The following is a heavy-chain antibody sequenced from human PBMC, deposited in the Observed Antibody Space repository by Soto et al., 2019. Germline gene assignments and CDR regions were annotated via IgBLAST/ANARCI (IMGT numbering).Heavy chain of an antibody. CDR3: ARRPCSSCAIDY. CDR2: IYPGDSAT. V-gene: IGHV5-51*01. Sequence: GESLKSSFQGSGYRFTSYCIGWVLQLPRKGLEWMGIIYPGDSATRYSPSFQGQVTISADKSISTAYLQWSSLRAADTAMYYCARRPCSSCAIDYWGQGTMVTVSS. D-gene: IGHD6-13*01. J-gene: IGHJ4*02. CDR1: GYRFTSYC.